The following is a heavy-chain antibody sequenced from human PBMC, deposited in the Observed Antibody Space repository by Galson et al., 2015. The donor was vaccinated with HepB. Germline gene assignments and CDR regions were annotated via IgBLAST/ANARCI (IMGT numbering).Heavy chain of an antibody. Sequence: SLRLSCAASGFAVSNNYMNWVRQAPGKGLEWVSGIYSVGSVFYADSVKGRFTISRDHSKNIVYLRMNNLRVEDTAVYYCARESGGSLRAAFDIWGQGTMVIVSS. CDR1: GFAVSNNY. J-gene: IGHJ3*02. D-gene: IGHD1-26*01. CDR2: IYSVGSV. V-gene: IGHV3-53*01. CDR3: ARESGGSLRAAFDI.